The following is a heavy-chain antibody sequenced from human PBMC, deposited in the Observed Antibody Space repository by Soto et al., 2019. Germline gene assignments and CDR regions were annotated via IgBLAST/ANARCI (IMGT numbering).Heavy chain of an antibody. CDR2: ISPNSGAT. J-gene: IGHJ4*02. V-gene: IGHV1-18*01. Sequence: QVQLVQSEGELRQPGASVTVSCRASGYTFTSYGIIWVRQAPGQGLEWMGYISPNSGATTYAQNLQGRLTLTTDTSTSTAYMELXXLXSDXXXIXXXXXXXXTRSGPQNFFDYWGLGALVTVSS. CDR3: XXXXXTRSGPQNFFDY. D-gene: IGHD6-25*01. CDR1: GYTFTSYG.